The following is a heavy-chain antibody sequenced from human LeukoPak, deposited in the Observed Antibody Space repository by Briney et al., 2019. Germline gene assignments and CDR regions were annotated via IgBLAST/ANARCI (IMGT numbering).Heavy chain of an antibody. CDR1: GFTFSSYW. CDR2: INSDGRNT. D-gene: IGHD3-22*01. J-gene: IGHJ4*02. CDR3: AREKLIFFDSSGYFDY. Sequence: TGGSQRLSCAASGFTFSSYWMHWVRQAPGKGLVWVSRINSDGRNTNYADSVKGRFTISRDNAKNTLFLQMNSLRAEDTAVYYCAREKLIFFDSSGYFDYWGQGTLVTVSS. V-gene: IGHV3-74*01.